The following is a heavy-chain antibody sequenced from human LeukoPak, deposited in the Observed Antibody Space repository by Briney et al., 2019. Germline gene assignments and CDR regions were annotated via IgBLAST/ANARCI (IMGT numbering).Heavy chain of an antibody. J-gene: IGHJ3*02. D-gene: IGHD3-10*01. V-gene: IGHV3-30*18. CDR1: GFTFSSYG. Sequence: GGSLRLSCAASGFTFSSYGMHWVRQAPGKGLEWVAVISYDGSNKYYADSVKGRFTISRDNSKNTLYLQMNSLRAEDTAVYYCAKDASYGSGSYYNPGAFDIWGQGTMVTVSS. CDR2: ISYDGSNK. CDR3: AKDASYGSGSYYNPGAFDI.